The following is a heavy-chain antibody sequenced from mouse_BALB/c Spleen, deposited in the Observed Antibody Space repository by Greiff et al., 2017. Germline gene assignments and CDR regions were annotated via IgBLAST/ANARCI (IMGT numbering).Heavy chain of an antibody. J-gene: IGHJ2*01. Sequence: VQLQQSGAELVKPGASVKLSCKASGYTFTSYWMHWVKQRPGQGLEWIGEINPSNGRTNYNEKFKSKATLTVDKSSSTAYMQLSSLTSEDSAVYYCARYGAAHYWGQGTTLTVSS. V-gene: IGHV1S81*02. CDR3: ARYGAAHY. CDR2: INPSNGRT. CDR1: GYTFTSYW. D-gene: IGHD1-1*01.